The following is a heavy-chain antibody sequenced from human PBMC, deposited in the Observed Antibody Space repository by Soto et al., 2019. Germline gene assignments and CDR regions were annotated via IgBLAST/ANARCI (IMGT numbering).Heavy chain of an antibody. V-gene: IGHV1-18*01. J-gene: IGHJ4*02. CDR1: GYSFSTYG. CDR3: ARDLFGEDGAGYFDY. CDR2: ISGLNGNT. Sequence: QVHLVQSGVEVKKPGASVKVSCKASGYSFSTYGISWVRQAPGQGLEWMGWISGLNGNTNYAQNHPGRVTMTTDTSTSTAYMELRSLGFDDTAMYYCARDLFGEDGAGYFDYWGQGTLVTVSS. D-gene: IGHD3-10*01.